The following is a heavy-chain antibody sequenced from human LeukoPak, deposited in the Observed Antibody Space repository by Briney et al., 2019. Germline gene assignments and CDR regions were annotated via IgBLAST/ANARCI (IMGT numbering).Heavy chain of an antibody. CDR2: IYYSGST. CDR1: GGSISSYY. Sequence: SETLSLTCTVCGGSISSYYWSWIRQPPGKGLEWIGYIYYSGSTNYNPSLKSRVTISVDTSKNQFSLKLSSVTAADTAVYYCARHKPVNYYYGMDVWGQGTTVTVSS. J-gene: IGHJ6*02. V-gene: IGHV4-59*08. CDR3: ARHKPVNYYYGMDV.